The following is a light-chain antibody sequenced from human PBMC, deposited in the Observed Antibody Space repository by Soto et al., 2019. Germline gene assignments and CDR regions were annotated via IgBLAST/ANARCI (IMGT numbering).Light chain of an antibody. CDR1: QSISSW. V-gene: IGKV1-5*03. J-gene: IGKJ1*01. CDR3: QHYNSYSEA. CDR2: KAS. Sequence: DIQMTQYPSTLSASVGDRVTITCLASQSISSWLAWYQQKPGKAPKLLIYKASTLKSGVPSRFSGSGSGTEFTLTISSLQLDDFATYYCQHYNSYSEAFGQGTKVDIK.